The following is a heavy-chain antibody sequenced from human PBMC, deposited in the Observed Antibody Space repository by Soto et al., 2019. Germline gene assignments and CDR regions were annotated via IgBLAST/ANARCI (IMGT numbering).Heavy chain of an antibody. Sequence: AAVKVSCKASGYTFTGHYIHWVRQAPGQGPEWMGEIGPASGDARYAQKFQGRVTMTRDTSITTVYMELNNLSPDDTAVYYCGRGRSGQLVVFYWGQGTPVTVSS. V-gene: IGHV1-2*02. CDR3: GRGRSGQLVVFY. J-gene: IGHJ4*02. D-gene: IGHD3-10*01. CDR1: GYTFTGHY. CDR2: IGPASGDA.